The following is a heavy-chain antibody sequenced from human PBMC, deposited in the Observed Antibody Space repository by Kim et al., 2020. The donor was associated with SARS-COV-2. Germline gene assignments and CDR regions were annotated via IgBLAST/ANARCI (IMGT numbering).Heavy chain of an antibody. V-gene: IGHV3-21*01. Sequence: GGSLRLSCAASGFTFSSYSMNWVRQAPGKGLEWVSSISSSSSYIYYADSVKGRFTISRDNAKNSLYLQMNSLRAEDTAVYYCAREWYGSSWYDKYYYYYGMDVWGQGTTVTVSS. J-gene: IGHJ6*02. CDR3: AREWYGSSWYDKYYYYYGMDV. CDR1: GFTFSSYS. D-gene: IGHD6-13*01. CDR2: ISSSSSYI.